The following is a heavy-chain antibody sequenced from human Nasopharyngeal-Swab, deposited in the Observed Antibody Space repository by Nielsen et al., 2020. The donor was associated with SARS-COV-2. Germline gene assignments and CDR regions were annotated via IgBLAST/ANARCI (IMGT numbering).Heavy chain of an antibody. CDR3: ARSPRWGSGIQDY. CDR2: IIPIFGTA. D-gene: IGHD3-10*01. CDR1: GGTFSSYA. V-gene: IGHV1-69*13. J-gene: IGHJ4*02. Sequence: SVKVSCKASGGTFSSYAISWVRQAPGQGLEWMGGIIPIFGTANYAQKFQGRVTITADESTGTAYMELSSLRSEDTAVYYCARSPRWGSGIQDYWGQGTLVTVSS.